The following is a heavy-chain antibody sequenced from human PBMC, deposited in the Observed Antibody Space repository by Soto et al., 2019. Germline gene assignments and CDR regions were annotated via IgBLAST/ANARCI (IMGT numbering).Heavy chain of an antibody. Sequence: QLQLQESGPGLVKPSQTLSLTCTVSGGSISSGGYYWSWIRQHPGKGLEWIGYIYYSGSTYYNPSLTSRVTISVDTSKNQFSLKLSSVTAADTAVYYCARGTTVDGMDVWGQGTTVTVSS. J-gene: IGHJ6*02. CDR2: IYYSGST. CDR3: ARGTTVDGMDV. CDR1: GGSISSGGYY. D-gene: IGHD1-1*01. V-gene: IGHV4-31*03.